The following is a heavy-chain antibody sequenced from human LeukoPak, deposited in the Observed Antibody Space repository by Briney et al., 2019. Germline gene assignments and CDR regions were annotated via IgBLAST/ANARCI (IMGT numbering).Heavy chain of an antibody. Sequence: GRSLRLSCAASGFTFSSYGMHWVRQAPGKGLEWVAVISYDGSNKYYADSVKGRFTISRDNSKNTLYLQMNSLRAEDTAVYYCAKGSYGSGSYLAYWGQGTLVTVSS. J-gene: IGHJ4*02. D-gene: IGHD3-10*01. V-gene: IGHV3-30*18. CDR2: ISYDGSNK. CDR3: AKGSYGSGSYLAY. CDR1: GFTFSSYG.